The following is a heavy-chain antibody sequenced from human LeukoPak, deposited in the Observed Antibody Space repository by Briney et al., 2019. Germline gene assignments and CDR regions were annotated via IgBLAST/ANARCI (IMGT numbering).Heavy chain of an antibody. CDR3: ARAPPPLWFGERTYYFDY. CDR2: IYSGGST. D-gene: IGHD3-10*01. CDR1: GFTVSSNY. J-gene: IGHJ4*02. V-gene: IGHV3-66*01. Sequence: GGSLRLSCAASGFTVSSNYMSWVRQAPGKGLEWVSVIYSGGSTYYADSVKGRFTISRDNSKNTLYLQMNSLRAEDTAVYYCARAPPPLWFGERTYYFDYWGQGTLVTVSS.